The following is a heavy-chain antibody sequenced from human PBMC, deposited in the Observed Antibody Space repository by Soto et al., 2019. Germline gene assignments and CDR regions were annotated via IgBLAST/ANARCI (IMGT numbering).Heavy chain of an antibody. V-gene: IGHV1-69*12. CDR3: AQTLGSAVAGPGRFDL. D-gene: IGHD6-19*01. CDR2: ITPMFGIG. J-gene: IGHJ2*01. CDR1: GGTFNRYA. Sequence: QVQLVQSGAAVKKPGSSVKVSCKASGGTFNRYAISWLQQAPGQGPEWMGGITPMFGIGNYAQKFQGRVTITADESTTTVHMELRRLTCEDTAVYYCAQTLGSAVAGPGRFDLWGRGTRVIVSS.